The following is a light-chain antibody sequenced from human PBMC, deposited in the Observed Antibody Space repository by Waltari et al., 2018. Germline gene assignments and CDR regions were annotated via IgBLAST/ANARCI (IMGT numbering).Light chain of an antibody. CDR1: QGISSY. CDR2: AAS. V-gene: IGKV1-9*01. Sequence: DIQFTQSPSFLSASVGDRVTLTCRASQGISSYLVWYQQKPGKAPKVLIYAASTSQSGVPSRFSGSGSGTEFTLTISSLQPEDFATYYCQQLNSYPYTFGQGTKLEIK. CDR3: QQLNSYPYT. J-gene: IGKJ2*01.